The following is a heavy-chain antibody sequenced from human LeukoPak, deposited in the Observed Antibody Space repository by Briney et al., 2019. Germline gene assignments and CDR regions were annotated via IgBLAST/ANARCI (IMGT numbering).Heavy chain of an antibody. J-gene: IGHJ4*02. CDR1: GFFFSDYW. V-gene: IGHV3-7*01. CDR3: AKSCSGGSCFPDS. Sequence: GGSLRLSCAASGFFFSDYWMSWIRQAPGKGLEWVAHTSQDGSSKFYVDSVKGRFTISRDNSKSTLYLQMDSLRAEDTAVYYCAKSCSGGSCFPDSWGQGTLVTVSS. D-gene: IGHD2-15*01. CDR2: TSQDGSSK.